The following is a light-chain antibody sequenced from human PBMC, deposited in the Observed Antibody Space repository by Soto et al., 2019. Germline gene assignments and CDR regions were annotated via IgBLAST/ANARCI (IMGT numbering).Light chain of an antibody. CDR3: QQYGSSLYT. CDR1: QSVSSSY. CDR2: GAS. J-gene: IGKJ2*01. V-gene: IGKV3-20*01. Sequence: EIVLTQSPGTLSLSPGERATLSCRASQSVSSSYLAWYQQKPGQAPRLLIYGASSRATGIPDRFSGSGSGNAFTLTISRREPEDFAVYYCQQYGSSLYTFGQGTKLEIK.